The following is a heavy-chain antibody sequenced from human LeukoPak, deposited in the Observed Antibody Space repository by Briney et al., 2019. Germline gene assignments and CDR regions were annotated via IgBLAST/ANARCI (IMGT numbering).Heavy chain of an antibody. V-gene: IGHV1-18*01. CDR3: ARGIVPAARDYYYYYMDV. Sequence: GASVKVSCEASGYTFSSYGLSWVRQAPGQGLEWMGRITTYNGNTKYAQNLQGRVTMTTDTSTSTAYMELRSLRSDDTAVYYCARGIVPAARDYYYYYMDVWGKGTTVTVSS. J-gene: IGHJ6*03. CDR2: ITTYNGNT. CDR1: GYTFSSYG. D-gene: IGHD2-2*01.